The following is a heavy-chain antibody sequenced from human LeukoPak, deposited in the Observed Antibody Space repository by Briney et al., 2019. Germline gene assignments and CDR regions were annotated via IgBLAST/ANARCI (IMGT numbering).Heavy chain of an antibody. J-gene: IGHJ4*02. D-gene: IGHD6-6*01. Sequence: SETLSLTCTVSGGSISSSSYYWGWICQPPGKGLEWIGSIYYSGSTYYNPSLKSRVTISVDTSKNQFSLKLSSVTAADTAVYYCARVSYSSSSPFDYWGQGTLVTVSS. V-gene: IGHV4-39*07. CDR2: IYYSGST. CDR1: GGSISSSSYY. CDR3: ARVSYSSSSPFDY.